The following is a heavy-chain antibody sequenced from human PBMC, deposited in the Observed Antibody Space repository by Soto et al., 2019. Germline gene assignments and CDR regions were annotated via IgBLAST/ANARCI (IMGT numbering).Heavy chain of an antibody. D-gene: IGHD6-19*01. CDR2: MFPGDSDT. V-gene: IGHV5-51*01. Sequence: PGEALKISCKGSGYKFTTYWIGWVRQLPGQGLELMGVMFPGDSDTRYSPSFQGQVTMSAGPPTNTAYLEWSSLKAADSALYCCARVPDSSLGTMDVWGQGTTVTVSS. CDR1: GYKFTTYW. J-gene: IGHJ6*02. CDR3: ARVPDSSLGTMDV.